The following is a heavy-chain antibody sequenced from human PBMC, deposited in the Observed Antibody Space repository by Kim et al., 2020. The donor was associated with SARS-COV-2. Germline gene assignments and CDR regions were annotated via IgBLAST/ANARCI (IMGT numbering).Heavy chain of an antibody. V-gene: IGHV1-3*01. Sequence: ASVKVSCKASGYTFTDYAMHWVRQAPGQRLEWMAWINAVNGNTKYSPQLQGRVTITRDTSARIDYMELSSLRFEDTAIYYCARDWTGYVVGDTWGQGTLVTVS. D-gene: IGHD3-3*01. CDR3: ARDWTGYVVGDT. CDR1: GYTFTDYA. J-gene: IGHJ5*02. CDR2: INAVNGNT.